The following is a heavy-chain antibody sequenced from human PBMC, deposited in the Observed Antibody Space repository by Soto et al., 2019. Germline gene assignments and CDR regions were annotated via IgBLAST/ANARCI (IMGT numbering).Heavy chain of an antibody. Sequence: EASVKVSCKASGYTFTSYYVHWVRQAPGQGLEWMGIVNPSGGSITYAQKFQGRVTMTRDTSTSTVYMELSSLRSEDTAVYYCARDSAIVGVTRRGYYHYYGMDVWGQGTTVTVSS. V-gene: IGHV1-46*01. CDR2: VNPSGGSI. CDR3: ARDSAIVGVTRRGYYHYYGMDV. J-gene: IGHJ6*02. CDR1: GYTFTSYY. D-gene: IGHD1-26*01.